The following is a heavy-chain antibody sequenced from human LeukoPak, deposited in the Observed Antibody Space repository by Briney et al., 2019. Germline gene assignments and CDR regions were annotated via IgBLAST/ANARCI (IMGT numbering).Heavy chain of an antibody. D-gene: IGHD3-10*01. Sequence: PSETLSLTCTVSGGSISSSSYYWGWIRQPAGKGLEWIGRIYTSGSTNYNPSLKSRVTMSVDTSKNQFSLKLSSVTAADTAVYYCARRGHFDYWGQGTLVTVSS. J-gene: IGHJ4*02. V-gene: IGHV4-61*02. CDR3: ARRGHFDY. CDR1: GGSISSSSYY. CDR2: IYTSGST.